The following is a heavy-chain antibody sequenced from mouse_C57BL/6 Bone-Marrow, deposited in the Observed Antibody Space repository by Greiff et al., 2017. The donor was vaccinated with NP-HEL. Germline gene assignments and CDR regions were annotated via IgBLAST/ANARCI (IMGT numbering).Heavy chain of an antibody. CDR3: ARAHWYFDV. V-gene: IGHV3-6*01. CDR2: ISSSFRT. CDR1: VSSLPRGSS. J-gene: IGHJ1*03. Sequence: EVQRVESGPGLVTPSPSFSLPFFFPVSSLPRGSSWPLIRPFPGNKLEWMGYISSSFRTHYNPSLKNRISITRDTSKNQFFLKLNSVPTEDTATYYCARAHWYFDVWGTGTTVTVSS.